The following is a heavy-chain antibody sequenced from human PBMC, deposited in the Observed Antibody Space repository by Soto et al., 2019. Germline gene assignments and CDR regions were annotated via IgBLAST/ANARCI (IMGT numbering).Heavy chain of an antibody. Sequence: GWSLRLSCASSVFTFGNSWMHWVRQAPGKGLEWVSRMNSDGSSTNYADSVKGRFTASRDNAKDTLYLQMNSLRAEDTAVYYCATAEVDYWGPGTLVTVSS. CDR2: MNSDGSST. J-gene: IGHJ4*02. CDR1: VFTFGNSW. CDR3: ATAEVDY. V-gene: IGHV3-74*01.